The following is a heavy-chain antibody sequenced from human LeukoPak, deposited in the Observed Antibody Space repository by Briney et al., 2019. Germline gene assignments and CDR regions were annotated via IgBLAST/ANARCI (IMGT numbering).Heavy chain of an antibody. J-gene: IGHJ4*02. CDR1: GFTFSNYA. CDR2: ISGSGGST. D-gene: IGHD6-19*01. V-gene: IGHV3-23*01. Sequence: GGSLRLSCAASGFTFSNYAMNWVRQAPGKGLEWVSGISGSGGSTYYADSVKGRFTISRDNSKNTLYLQMSSLRAEDTAVYYCAESPGGITVANFDYWGQGTLVTVSS. CDR3: AESPGGITVANFDY.